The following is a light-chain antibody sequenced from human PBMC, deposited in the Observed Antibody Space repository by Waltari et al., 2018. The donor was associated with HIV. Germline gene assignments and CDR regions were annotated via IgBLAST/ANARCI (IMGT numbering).Light chain of an antibody. Sequence: QSALTQPASVSGSPGQSIPISCSGTSSDLGSYNLVSWYQQDPGKAPKLMIYDGNKRPSGVSNRFSGSKSGNTASLTISGLQAEDEADYYCCSYAGSNSWVFGGGTKLTVL. V-gene: IGLV2-23*01. J-gene: IGLJ3*02. CDR2: DGN. CDR1: SSDLGSYNL. CDR3: CSYAGSNSWV.